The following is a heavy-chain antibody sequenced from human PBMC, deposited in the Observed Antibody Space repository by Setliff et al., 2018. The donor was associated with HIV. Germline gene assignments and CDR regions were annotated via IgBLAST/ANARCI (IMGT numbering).Heavy chain of an antibody. V-gene: IGHV4-61*10. CDR3: AREAPSEPTRYYNFWSGYPDWFDP. CDR1: GGSVRGDPYY. CDR2: IYNGGAS. Sequence: PSETLSLTCTVSGGSVRGDPYYWSWIRKSAGKGLEWIGTIYNGGASHYNPSLKSRVIIFLDTSKNQFSLELTSVTAADTAVYYCAREAPSEPTRYYNFWSGYPDWFDPWGQGTLVTVSS. J-gene: IGHJ5*02. D-gene: IGHD3-3*01.